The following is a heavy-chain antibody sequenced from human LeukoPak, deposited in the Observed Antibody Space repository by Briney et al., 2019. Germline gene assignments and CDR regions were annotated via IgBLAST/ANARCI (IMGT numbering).Heavy chain of an antibody. V-gene: IGHV4-38-2*02. CDR3: ARAFYSSSWYHKEDFFDY. Sequence: PSETLSLTCTVSGYSINNGYYWGWIRQPPGKWLEWIGSIYHSGSTYYKPSLKSRVTISVDTSKNQFSLKLSSVTAADTAVYYCARAFYSSSWYHKEDFFDYWGQGTPVTVSS. CDR1: GYSINNGYY. J-gene: IGHJ4*02. CDR2: IYHSGST. D-gene: IGHD6-13*01.